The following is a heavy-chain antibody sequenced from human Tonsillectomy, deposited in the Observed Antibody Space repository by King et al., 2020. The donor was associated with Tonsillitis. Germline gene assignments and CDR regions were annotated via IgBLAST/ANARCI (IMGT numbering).Heavy chain of an antibody. V-gene: IGHV3-30-3*01. CDR2: ISYDGNNK. Sequence: VQLVESGGGVVQPGRSLRLSCAASGFTFSSYAMHWVRQAPGKGLEWVAVISYDGNNKYYADSVKGRFTISRDNSKNTLYLQMNGLRAEDTAGYYCARDLLLWEGSFYYYYGMDVWGQGTTVTVSS. CDR1: GFTFSSYA. D-gene: IGHD3-10*02. CDR3: ARDLLLWEGSFYYYYGMDV. J-gene: IGHJ6*02.